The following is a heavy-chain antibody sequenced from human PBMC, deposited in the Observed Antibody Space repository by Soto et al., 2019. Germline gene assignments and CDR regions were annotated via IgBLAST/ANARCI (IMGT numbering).Heavy chain of an antibody. CDR2: SRNKANSYSI. D-gene: IGHD1-26*01. V-gene: IGHV3-72*01. CDR1: GFTFSDYY. Sequence: EVQLVESGGGLVQPGGSLRLSCAVSGFTFSDYYMDWVRQAPGKGLEWVGLSRNKANSYSIEYAASVKDRFTISRDDSKNSLYRQMNSLKTEDTAVYYCARYSGSYRRAFDIWGQGTMVTVSS. CDR3: ARYSGSYRRAFDI. J-gene: IGHJ3*02.